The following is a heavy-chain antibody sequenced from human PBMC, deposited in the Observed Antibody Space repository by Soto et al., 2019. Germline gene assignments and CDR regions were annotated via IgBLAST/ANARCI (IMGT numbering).Heavy chain of an antibody. CDR3: ARRQGQLGYCSSTRCHISYGMDV. CDR2: MNPNSGNT. D-gene: IGHD2-2*01. Sequence: GASVKVSFKASGGTFSSYAINWVRQATGQGLEWMGCMNPNSGNTGYAQKFQGRVTMTRNTSIRTAHMELSSLRSDDTAVYYCARRQGQLGYCSSTRCHISYGMDVWGQGTTVTVSS. J-gene: IGHJ6*02. CDR1: GGTFSSYA. V-gene: IGHV1-8*02.